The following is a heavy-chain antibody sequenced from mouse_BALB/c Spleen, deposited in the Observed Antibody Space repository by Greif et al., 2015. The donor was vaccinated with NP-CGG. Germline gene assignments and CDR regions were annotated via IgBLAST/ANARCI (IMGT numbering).Heavy chain of an antibody. J-gene: IGHJ4*01. Sequence: VKLMESGPGLVAPSQSLSITCTVPGFSLTSYGVHWVRQPPGKGLEWLGVIWAGGSTNYNSALMSRLSINKDNSKSQVFLKMNSLQTDDTAMYYCARDRAFYAMDYWGQGTSVTVSS. CDR2: IWAGGST. CDR3: ARDRAFYAMDY. D-gene: IGHD3-1*01. CDR1: GFSLTSYG. V-gene: IGHV2-9*02.